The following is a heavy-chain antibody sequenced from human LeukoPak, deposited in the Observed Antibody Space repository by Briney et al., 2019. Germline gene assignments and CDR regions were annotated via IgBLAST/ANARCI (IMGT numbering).Heavy chain of an antibody. CDR1: GFTFSSYA. D-gene: IGHD3-22*01. CDR3: AKGGSKYDSSGHNYFDY. Sequence: AWGSLRLSCAASGFTFSSYAMHWVRQAPGKGLEWVAVISYDGSNEYYAGSVKGRFTISRDSSKNTLFLQMNSLRPEDTAVFYCAKGGSKYDSSGHNYFDYWGQGTLVTVSS. J-gene: IGHJ4*02. CDR2: ISYDGSNE. V-gene: IGHV3-30*04.